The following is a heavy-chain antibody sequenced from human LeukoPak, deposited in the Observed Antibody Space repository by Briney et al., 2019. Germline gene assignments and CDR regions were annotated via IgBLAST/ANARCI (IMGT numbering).Heavy chain of an antibody. CDR1: GFTFSDYY. CDR3: ARDSPPRIAAARVFDY. Sequence: GGSLRLSCAASGFTFSDYYMSWIRQAPGKGLEWVSYISSSGSTIYYADSVKGRFTISRDNAKNSLYLQMNSLRAEDTAVYYCARDSPPRIAAARVFDYWGQGTLVTVSS. J-gene: IGHJ4*02. V-gene: IGHV3-11*01. D-gene: IGHD6-13*01. CDR2: ISSSGSTI.